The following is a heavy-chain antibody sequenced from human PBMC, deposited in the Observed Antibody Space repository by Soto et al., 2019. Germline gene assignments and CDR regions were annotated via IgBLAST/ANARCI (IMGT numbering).Heavy chain of an antibody. Sequence: QVQLVESGGGVVQPGRSLRLSCAASGFTFSSYGMHGVRQAPGKGREWVAVIWYDGSNKYYADSVKGRFTISRDNSKNALYLQMNSLRAEDTAVYYCARSLNSYYDSSAVGDAFDIWGQGTMVTVSS. D-gene: IGHD3-22*01. J-gene: IGHJ3*02. CDR1: GFTFSSYG. CDR2: IWYDGSNK. V-gene: IGHV3-33*01. CDR3: ARSLNSYYDSSAVGDAFDI.